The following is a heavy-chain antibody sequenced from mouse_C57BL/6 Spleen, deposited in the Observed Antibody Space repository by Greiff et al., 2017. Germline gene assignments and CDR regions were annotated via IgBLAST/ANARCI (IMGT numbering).Heavy chain of an antibody. J-gene: IGHJ3*01. V-gene: IGHV5-17*01. CDR2: ISSGSSTI. Sequence: EVQLQQSGGGLVKPGGSLKLSCAASGFTFSDYGMHWVRQAPEKGLEWVAYISSGSSTIYYADTVKGRFTISRDNAKNTLFLQMTSLRSEDTAMYYCAKAQATTWFAYWGQGTLVTVSA. CDR1: GFTFSDYG. D-gene: IGHD3-2*02. CDR3: AKAQATTWFAY.